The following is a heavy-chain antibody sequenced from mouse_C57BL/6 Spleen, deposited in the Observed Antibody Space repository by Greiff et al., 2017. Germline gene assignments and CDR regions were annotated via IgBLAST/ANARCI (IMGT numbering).Heavy chain of an antibody. J-gene: IGHJ4*01. V-gene: IGHV1-55*01. D-gene: IGHD1-1*01. Sequence: QVQLQQPGAELVKPGASVKMSCKASGYTFTSYWITWVKQRPGQGLEWIGDIYPGSGSTNYNEKFKSKATLTVDTSSSTAYMQLSSLTSEDSAVYYCARLHYYGSSYEAMDYWGQGTSVTVSS. CDR2: IYPGSGST. CDR3: ARLHYYGSSYEAMDY. CDR1: GYTFTSYW.